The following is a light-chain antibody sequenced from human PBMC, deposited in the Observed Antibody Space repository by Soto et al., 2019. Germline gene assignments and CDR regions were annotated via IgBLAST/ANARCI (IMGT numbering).Light chain of an antibody. CDR3: QQAYGAPPT. Sequence: EIVLTQSPATLSLSPGERATLSCRASQSVSSYLAWYQQKPGQAPRLLIYDVSYRATGIPVRFSGSGSGTDFTLTISSLQPEDFATYYCQQAYGAPPTFGQGTKVDIK. J-gene: IGKJ1*01. V-gene: IGKV3-11*01. CDR2: DVS. CDR1: QSVSSY.